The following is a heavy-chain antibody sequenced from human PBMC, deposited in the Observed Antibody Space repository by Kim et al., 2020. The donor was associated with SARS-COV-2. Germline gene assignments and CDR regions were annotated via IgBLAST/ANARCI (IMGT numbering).Heavy chain of an antibody. CDR2: IWQSDTI. D-gene: IGHD2-2*01. CDR3: ARDLSGVDCTSTTCYAYGMDG. Sequence: GGSLRLSCVASGFTFGGYAMHWVRQAPGKGLEWVAGIWQSDTISYADSVKGRFTISRDNAKNSLFLDMTGLRPEDTALYYCARDLSGVDCTSTTCYAYGMDGWGQGTTV. V-gene: IGHV3-9*01. CDR1: GFTFGGYA. J-gene: IGHJ6*02.